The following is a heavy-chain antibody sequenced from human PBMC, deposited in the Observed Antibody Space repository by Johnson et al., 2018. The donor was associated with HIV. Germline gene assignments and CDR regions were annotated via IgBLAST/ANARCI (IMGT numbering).Heavy chain of an antibody. CDR1: GFTFSDYD. J-gene: IGHJ3*01. CDR2: IGSAGDT. D-gene: IGHD4-23*01. Sequence: QLVESGGGLVQPGWSLRLSCAASGFTFSDYDMHWVRQATGEGLEWVSAIGSAGDTYYTGSVKGRFTISIENAKNSLYLQMNSLRAGDTAVYYCARGPSVVTLHALDLWGQGTLVTVSS. V-gene: IGHV3-13*01. CDR3: ARGPSVVTLHALDL.